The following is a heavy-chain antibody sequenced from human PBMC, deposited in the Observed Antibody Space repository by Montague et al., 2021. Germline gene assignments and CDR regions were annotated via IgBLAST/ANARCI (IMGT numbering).Heavy chain of an antibody. J-gene: IGHJ5*02. CDR3: AKQDYSVSGTSYKGFYP. D-gene: IGHD3-10*01. Sequence: SETLSLTCTVSSGSIFHAHWCWVRQPPGKGLEWLGSTYYDGGTSNNPSLKSRVTISIDTSTNQFSLKLSFVTAADTAVHYCAKQDYSVSGTSYKGFYPWGQGILVTVSS. CDR2: TYYDGGT. V-gene: IGHV4-59*01. CDR1: SGSIFHAH.